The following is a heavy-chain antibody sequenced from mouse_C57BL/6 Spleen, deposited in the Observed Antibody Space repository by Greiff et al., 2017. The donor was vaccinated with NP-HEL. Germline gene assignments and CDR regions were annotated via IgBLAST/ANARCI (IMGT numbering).Heavy chain of an antibody. CDR3: ARLAEVITTVVLDY. CDR2: IYPGSGST. Sequence: VQLQQPGAELVKPGASVKMCKASGYTFTRYWITWVKQRPGQGLEWIGDIYPGSGSTNYNEKFKSKATLTVDTSSSTAYMQLSSLTSEDSAFYYCARLAEVITTVVLDYWGQGTTLTVSS. CDR1: GYTFTRYW. D-gene: IGHD1-1*01. J-gene: IGHJ2*01. V-gene: IGHV1-55*01.